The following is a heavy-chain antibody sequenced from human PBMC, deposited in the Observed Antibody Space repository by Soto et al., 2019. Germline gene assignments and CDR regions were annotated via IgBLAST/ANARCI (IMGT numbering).Heavy chain of an antibody. V-gene: IGHV3-21*01. CDR1: GFAFSSYS. CDR2: ISSSSSYI. D-gene: IGHD6-13*01. J-gene: IGHJ6*02. Sequence: GGSLRLSCAASGFAFSSYSMNWVRQAPGKGLEWVSSISSSSSYIYYADSVKGRFTISRDNAKNSLYLQMNSLRAEDTAVYYCASRGIAAAGASYYYYGMVVWGQGTTVTVSS. CDR3: ASRGIAAAGASYYYYGMVV.